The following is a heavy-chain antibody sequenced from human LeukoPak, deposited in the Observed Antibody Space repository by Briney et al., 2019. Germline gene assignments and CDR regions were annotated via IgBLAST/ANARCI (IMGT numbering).Heavy chain of an antibody. CDR1: GFTFSNYA. CDR3: ARDRGSSGYLTI. V-gene: IGHV3-30-3*01. D-gene: IGHD3-22*01. J-gene: IGHJ4*02. Sequence: GRSLRLSCAASGFTFSNYAMHWVRQAPGKGLEWVAVISYDGTNKYYADSVKGRFTISRDNAKNSLYLQMNSLRAEDTAVYYCARDRGSSGYLTIGGQGTLVTVSS. CDR2: ISYDGTNK.